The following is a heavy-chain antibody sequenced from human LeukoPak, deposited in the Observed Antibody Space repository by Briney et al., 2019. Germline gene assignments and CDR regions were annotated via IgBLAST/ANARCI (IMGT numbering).Heavy chain of an antibody. Sequence: ASVKISCKVTGYTFTDYYMHWVQQAPGKGLEWKGLVDPEDGEAIYAEKFQGRVTITADTSTDTAYMELSSLRSEDTAVYYCATGNWNYTNWGQGTLVTVSS. D-gene: IGHD1-7*01. J-gene: IGHJ4*02. CDR3: ATGNWNYTN. CDR1: GYTFTDYY. CDR2: VDPEDGEA. V-gene: IGHV1-69-2*01.